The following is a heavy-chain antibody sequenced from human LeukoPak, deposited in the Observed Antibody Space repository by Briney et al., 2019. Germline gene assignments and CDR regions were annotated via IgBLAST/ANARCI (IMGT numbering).Heavy chain of an antibody. D-gene: IGHD3-9*01. Sequence: GGSLRPSCAASGFTFSSYGMHWVRQAPGKGLEWVAVISYDGSNKYYADSVKGRFTISRDNSKNTLYLQMNSLRAEDTAVYYCAKPSSTFDWLLWLDYWGQGTLVTVSS. CDR2: ISYDGSNK. J-gene: IGHJ4*02. CDR3: AKPSSTFDWLLWLDY. CDR1: GFTFSSYG. V-gene: IGHV3-30*18.